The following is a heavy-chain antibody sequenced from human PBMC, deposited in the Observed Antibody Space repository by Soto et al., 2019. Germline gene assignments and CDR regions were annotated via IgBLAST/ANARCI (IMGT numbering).Heavy chain of an antibody. V-gene: IGHV3-15*01. Sequence: EVQLVESGGGLVKPGGSLRLSCAAAGFTFSNAWMSWVRQAPGKGLEWVGRIKSKTDGGTTDYAAPVKGRFTISRDDSKNTLYLQMNSLKTEDTAVYYCSTDPGIAVEVRGYWGQGTLVTVSS. CDR3: STDPGIAVEVRGY. CDR1: GFTFSNAW. CDR2: IKSKTDGGTT. D-gene: IGHD6-19*01. J-gene: IGHJ4*02.